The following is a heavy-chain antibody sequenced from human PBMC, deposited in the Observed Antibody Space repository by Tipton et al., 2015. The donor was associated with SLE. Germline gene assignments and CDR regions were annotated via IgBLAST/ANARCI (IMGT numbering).Heavy chain of an antibody. CDR3: ARGMTMVQGAKGYYFDY. Sequence: AVYGGSFSGYYWSWIRQPPGKGLEWIGEINHSGSTNYNPSLKSRVTISVDTSKNQFSLKLSSVTAADTAVYYCARGMTMVQGAKGYYFDYWGQGTLVTVSS. CDR2: INHSGST. J-gene: IGHJ4*02. CDR1: GGSFSGYY. V-gene: IGHV4-34*01. D-gene: IGHD3-10*01.